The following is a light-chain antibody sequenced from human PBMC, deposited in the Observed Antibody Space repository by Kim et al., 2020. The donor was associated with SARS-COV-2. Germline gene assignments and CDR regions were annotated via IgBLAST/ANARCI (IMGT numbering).Light chain of an antibody. CDR3: GAWDDNLNGWV. J-gene: IGLJ3*02. Sequence: QPVLTQASSASGTPGQRVTISCSGSNSNIGSHTVNWYHQLPGTAPKLLIYGNDQRPSGVPDRFSGSKSDTSASLAISGLQSEDEADYYCGAWDDNLNGWVFGGGTQLTVL. CDR2: GND. CDR1: NSNIGSHT. V-gene: IGLV1-44*01.